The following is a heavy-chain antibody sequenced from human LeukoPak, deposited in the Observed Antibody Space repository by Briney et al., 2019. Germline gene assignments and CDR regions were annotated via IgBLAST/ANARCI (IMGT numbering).Heavy chain of an antibody. CDR1: GGTFSSYA. J-gene: IGHJ1*01. D-gene: IGHD6-19*01. CDR2: VIPIFGTA. Sequence: ASVKVSCKASGGTFSSYAISWVRQAPGQGLEWMGRVIPIFGTANYAQNFKGRVTITTDESTSTEYMELSSLRSEDTAVYYCARDNSRQWLDGYFQHWGQGTLVTVSS. CDR3: ARDNSRQWLDGYFQH. V-gene: IGHV1-69*05.